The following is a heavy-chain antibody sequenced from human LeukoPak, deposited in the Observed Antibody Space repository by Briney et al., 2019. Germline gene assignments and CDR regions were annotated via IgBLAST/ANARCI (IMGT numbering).Heavy chain of an antibody. CDR3: AKASDIVATIRFYYFGY. V-gene: IGHV3-23*01. CDR2: ISGSGGST. D-gene: IGHD5-12*01. CDR1: GFTFSSYA. Sequence: GGSLRLSCAASGFTFSSYAMSWVRQAPGKGLEWVSAISGSGGSTYYADSVKGRFTISRDNSKNTLYLQMNSLRAEDTAVYYCAKASDIVATIRFYYFGYWGQGTLVTVSS. J-gene: IGHJ4*02.